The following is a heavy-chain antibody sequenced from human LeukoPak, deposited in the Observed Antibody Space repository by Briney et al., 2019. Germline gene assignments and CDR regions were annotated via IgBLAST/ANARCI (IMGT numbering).Heavy chain of an antibody. V-gene: IGHV1-46*01. Sequence: GASVKVSCKASGYSFTRYYILWVRQAPGQGLEWMAIINPSGGGTSYGQKFQGRVTMTTDTSTSTAYMELRSLRSDDTAVYYCARASMGRLSDYWGQGTLATVSS. J-gene: IGHJ4*02. CDR1: GYSFTRYY. CDR3: ARASMGRLSDY. CDR2: INPSGGGT. D-gene: IGHD1-1*01.